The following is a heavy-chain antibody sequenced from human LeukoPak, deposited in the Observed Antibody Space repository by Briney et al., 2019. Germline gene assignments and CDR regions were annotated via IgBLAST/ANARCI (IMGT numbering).Heavy chain of an antibody. Sequence: PSETLSLTCTVSGGSISSYYWSWIRQPPGKGLEWIGYIYYSGSTNYNPSLKSRVTISVDMSKNQFSLKLSSVTAADTAVYYCARVSMVRGVLLDVWGQGTTVTVSS. CDR1: GGSISSYY. CDR2: IYYSGST. V-gene: IGHV4-59*01. D-gene: IGHD3-10*01. CDR3: ARVSMVRGVLLDV. J-gene: IGHJ6*02.